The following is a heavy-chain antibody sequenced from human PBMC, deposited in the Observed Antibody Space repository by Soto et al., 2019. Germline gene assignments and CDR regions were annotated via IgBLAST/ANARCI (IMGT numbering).Heavy chain of an antibody. CDR2: ISGDSGNT. CDR3: ARDGVAAGNINFDY. Sequence: ASVKVSCKASGYMFTTSAMHWVRQAPGQRLEWMGWISGDSGNTKYSPKLQDRVTIARDTSASTAYMELSSPRSEDTALYYCARDGVAAGNINFDYWGQGTLVTV. J-gene: IGHJ4*01. V-gene: IGHV1-3*01. D-gene: IGHD6-19*01. CDR1: GYMFTTSA.